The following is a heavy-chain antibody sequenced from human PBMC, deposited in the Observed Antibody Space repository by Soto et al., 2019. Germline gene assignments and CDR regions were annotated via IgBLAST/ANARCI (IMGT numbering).Heavy chain of an antibody. CDR3: ARDIGVTALDCFDP. V-gene: IGHV1-18*01. J-gene: IGHJ5*02. CDR1: GHTSSTCG. CDR2: VNGDNTHT. D-gene: IGHD1-1*01. Sequence: QVHLVQSGAEVKKPGASVKVSCKASGHTSSTCGFSWVRQAPGQGLEWMGWVNGDNTHTNYAQKFQGRVTMNTDTSTSTASMELRSLRFDDTAVYYCARDIGVTALDCFDPWGQGNLVNVSS.